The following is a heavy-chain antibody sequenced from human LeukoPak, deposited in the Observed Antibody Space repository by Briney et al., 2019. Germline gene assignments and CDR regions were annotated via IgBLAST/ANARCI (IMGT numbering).Heavy chain of an antibody. Sequence: SETLSLTCTVFGGSIHDYYWTWIRRSPGKGLEWIGRVQINENSNYNPSLRSRLTLSLDTSKNQFSLSLTSVTAADTAIYYCARESVAAGTRWFDYWGQGTLVTVSS. J-gene: IGHJ4*02. V-gene: IGHV4-4*07. CDR2: VQINENS. CDR1: GGSIHDYY. D-gene: IGHD6-13*01. CDR3: ARESVAAGTRWFDY.